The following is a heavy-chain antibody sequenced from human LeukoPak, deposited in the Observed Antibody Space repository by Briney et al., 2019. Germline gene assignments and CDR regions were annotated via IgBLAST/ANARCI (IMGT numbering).Heavy chain of an antibody. Sequence: SETLPLTCSVSGGSVSSGSYYWSWIRQPPGKGLEWIGYIYYSGSTNYNPSLKSRVTISVDTSKNQFSLKLSSVTAADTAVYYCARDYYDSSGYYRPLDYWGQGTLVTVSS. J-gene: IGHJ4*02. CDR3: ARDYYDSSGYYRPLDY. D-gene: IGHD3-22*01. V-gene: IGHV4-61*01. CDR2: IYYSGST. CDR1: GGSVSSGSYY.